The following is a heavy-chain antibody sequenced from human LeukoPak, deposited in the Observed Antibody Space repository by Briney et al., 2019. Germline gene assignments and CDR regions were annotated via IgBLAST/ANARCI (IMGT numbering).Heavy chain of an antibody. CDR1: GFTFSGYG. CDR3: ARDTSGWYLFDY. J-gene: IGHJ4*02. CDR2: ISYDGSNK. Sequence: PGGSLRLSCAASGFTFSGYGMHWVRQAPGKGLEWVAVISYDGSNKYYADSVKGRFTISRDNSKNTLYLQMNSLRAEDTAVYYCARDTSGWYLFDYWGQGTLVTVSS. V-gene: IGHV3-30*19. D-gene: IGHD6-19*01.